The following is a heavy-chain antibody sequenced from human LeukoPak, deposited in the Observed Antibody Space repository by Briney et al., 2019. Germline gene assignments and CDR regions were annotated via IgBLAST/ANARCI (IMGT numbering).Heavy chain of an antibody. J-gene: IGHJ3*02. CDR3: ARQSAFDI. Sequence: PSETLSLTCTVSGGSISDYHWNWIRQPAGKGLEWIGRIDNSGSTNYNPSLKSRVTMSVDTSKNQFSLKLTSLTAADTAVYYCARQSAFDIWGQGTMVTVSS. CDR1: GGSISDYH. V-gene: IGHV4-4*07. CDR2: IDNSGST.